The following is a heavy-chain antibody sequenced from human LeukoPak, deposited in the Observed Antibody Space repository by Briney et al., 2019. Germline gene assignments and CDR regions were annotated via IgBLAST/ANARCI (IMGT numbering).Heavy chain of an antibody. D-gene: IGHD6-13*01. Sequence: GESLKISCKGPGYSFTNYWIGWVRQMPGKGLEWMGIIYPGDSDIRYSPSFQGQVTISADKSISTAYLQWSSLKASDTAMYYCARHGYSSSWPKYNWFDPWGQGALVTVSS. CDR3: ARHGYSSSWPKYNWFDP. J-gene: IGHJ5*02. V-gene: IGHV5-51*01. CDR1: GYSFTNYW. CDR2: IYPGDSDI.